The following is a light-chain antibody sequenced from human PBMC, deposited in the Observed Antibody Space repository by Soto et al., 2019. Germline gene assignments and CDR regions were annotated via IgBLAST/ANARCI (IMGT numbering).Light chain of an antibody. V-gene: IGLV2-14*01. Sequence: LTQPASVSGSPGQSITSSCTGTSNDVGGYNYVSWSQHHPGKAPKLIIYEVTNRPSGVSARFSGSKSGNTASLTISGLQAEDEADYYCGSYTIRSTWVFGGGTKVTVL. CDR3: GSYTIRSTWV. CDR2: EVT. CDR1: SNDVGGYNY. J-gene: IGLJ3*02.